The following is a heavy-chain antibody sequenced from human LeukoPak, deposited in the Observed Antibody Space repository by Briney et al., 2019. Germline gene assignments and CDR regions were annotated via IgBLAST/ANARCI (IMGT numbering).Heavy chain of an antibody. CDR2: ISGSGTNT. CDR3: AKSFGPVIAAAGTGAD. CDR1: GFTFSSYA. J-gene: IGHJ4*02. Sequence: GGSLRLSCAASGFTFSSYAMNWVRQAPGKGLEWVSIISGSGTNTYYADSVKGRFTISRDNSKNTLYLQMNSLKAEDTAVYYCAKSFGPVIAAAGTGADWGQGTLVTVSS. V-gene: IGHV3-23*01. D-gene: IGHD6-13*01.